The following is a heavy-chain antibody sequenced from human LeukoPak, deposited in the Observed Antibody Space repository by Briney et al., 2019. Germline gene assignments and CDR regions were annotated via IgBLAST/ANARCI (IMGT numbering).Heavy chain of an antibody. D-gene: IGHD3-22*01. CDR1: GGYISSYD. Sequence: SETLSLTCTVSGGYISSYDWSWIRQPAGKGLEWIGRIYSSGSTNYSPSLKSRVTISVDTSKNQFSLKLSSVTAADTAVYYCARHSYYYDSRYAFDIWGQGTMVTVSS. J-gene: IGHJ3*02. V-gene: IGHV4-4*07. CDR2: IYSSGST. CDR3: ARHSYYYDSRYAFDI.